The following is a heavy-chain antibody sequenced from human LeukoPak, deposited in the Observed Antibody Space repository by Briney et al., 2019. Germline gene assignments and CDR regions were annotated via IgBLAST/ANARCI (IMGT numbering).Heavy chain of an antibody. J-gene: IGHJ5*02. CDR2: INPNSGGT. CDR3: ARDRGTMVRGVFEFDP. Sequence: ASVKVSCKASGYTFTSYGTSWVRQAPGQGLEWMGWINPNSGGTNYAQKFQGRVTMTRDTSISTAYMELSRLRSDDTAVYYCARDRGTMVRGVFEFDPWGQGTLVTVSS. D-gene: IGHD3-10*01. CDR1: GYTFTSYG. V-gene: IGHV1-2*02.